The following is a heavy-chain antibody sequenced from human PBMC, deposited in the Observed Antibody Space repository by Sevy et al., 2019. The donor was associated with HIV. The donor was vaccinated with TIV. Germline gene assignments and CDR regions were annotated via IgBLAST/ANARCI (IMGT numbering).Heavy chain of an antibody. CDR1: GFTFSKAW. Sequence: GGSLRLSCVASGFTFSKAWMSWVRQAPGKGLEWVGRIKSNTDGGTTDYAEPVKGRFTISRDDSKNTLYLQVNSLKTDDTAVYYCTTKKDFWSGYFYFDYWGQGTLVTVSS. J-gene: IGHJ4*02. D-gene: IGHD3-3*01. CDR2: IKSNTDGGTT. V-gene: IGHV3-15*01. CDR3: TTKKDFWSGYFYFDY.